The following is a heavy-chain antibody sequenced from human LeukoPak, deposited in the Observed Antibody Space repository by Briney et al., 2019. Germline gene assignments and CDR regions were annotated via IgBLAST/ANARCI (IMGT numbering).Heavy chain of an antibody. D-gene: IGHD3-10*01. J-gene: IGHJ4*02. V-gene: IGHV3-21*01. CDR3: VKVAKYYYGSETYYFFEH. CDR2: ITSSSRYV. CDR1: GFSFSTYN. Sequence: GGSLRLSCEASGFSFSTYNMNWVRQAPGQRLEWISSITSSSRYVFYADSERGRFTISRDNAKNSLDLQMNSLRVEDTGIYYCVKVAKYYYGSETYYFFEHWGQGTPVTASS.